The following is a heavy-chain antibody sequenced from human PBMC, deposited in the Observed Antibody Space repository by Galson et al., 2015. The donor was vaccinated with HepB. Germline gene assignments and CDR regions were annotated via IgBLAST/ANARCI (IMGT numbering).Heavy chain of an antibody. CDR3: VKDEVVAAIRRGFDY. D-gene: IGHD2-21*02. CDR1: GFTFSTHA. J-gene: IGHJ4*02. Sequence: SLRLSCAASGFTFSTHAMHWVRQAPGQGLEYVSAISNTGDWTYYADSVKGRFTISRDNSKNTMYLHMSNVRIEDTAVYYCVKDEVVAAIRRGFDYWGQGTLVTVSS. CDR2: ISNTGDWT. V-gene: IGHV3-64D*06.